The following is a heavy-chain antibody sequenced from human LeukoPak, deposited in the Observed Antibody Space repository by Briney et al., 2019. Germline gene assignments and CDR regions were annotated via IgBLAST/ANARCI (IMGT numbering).Heavy chain of an antibody. V-gene: IGHV4-59*11. D-gene: IGHD3-10*01. Sequence: SETLSLTRTVSGASISPHYWSWIRQPPGKGLEWIGYIYFTGTTYYKPSLMSRLTISVDTSKNQFSLKLSSVTAADTAVYYCARGGSYYDSWGQGTLVTVSS. CDR3: ARGGSYYDS. J-gene: IGHJ5*01. CDR1: GASISPHY. CDR2: IYFTGTT.